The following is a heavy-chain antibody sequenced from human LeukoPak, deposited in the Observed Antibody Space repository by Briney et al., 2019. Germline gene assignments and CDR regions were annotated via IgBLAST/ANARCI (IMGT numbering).Heavy chain of an antibody. CDR2: IYYSGST. J-gene: IGHJ4*02. Sequence: SETLSLTCTVSGGSIRSSSYYWGWIRQPPGKGLEWIGSIYYSGSTYYNPSLKSRVTISVDTSKSQFSLKLSSVTAADTAVYYCARQILFHSERWLKFFDYWGQGTLVTVSS. CDR3: ARQILFHSERWLKFFDY. CDR1: GGSIRSSSYY. D-gene: IGHD5-24*01. V-gene: IGHV4-39*01.